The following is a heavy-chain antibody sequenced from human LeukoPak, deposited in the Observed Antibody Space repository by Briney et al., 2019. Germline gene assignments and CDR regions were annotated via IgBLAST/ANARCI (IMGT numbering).Heavy chain of an antibody. CDR2: INHSGST. D-gene: IGHD3-22*01. V-gene: IGHV4-34*01. Sequence: SETLSLTCTVSGGSISGYYWSWIRQPSGKGLEWIGEINHSGSTNYNPSLKSRVTISVDTSKNQFSLKLSFVTAADTAVYYCARGRRDSSGYYYSRWYFDYWGQGALVTVSS. CDR1: GGSISGYY. CDR3: ARGRRDSSGYYYSRWYFDY. J-gene: IGHJ4*02.